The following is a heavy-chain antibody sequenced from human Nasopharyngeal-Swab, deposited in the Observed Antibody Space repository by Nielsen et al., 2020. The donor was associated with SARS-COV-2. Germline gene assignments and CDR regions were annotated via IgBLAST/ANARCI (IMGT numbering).Heavy chain of an antibody. CDR3: ARDPYSSNAFDI. CDR2: ISSSSSYI. Sequence: WIRQPPGKGLEWVSSISSSSSYIYYADSVKGRFTISRDNAKNSLYLQMNSLRAEDTAVYYRARDPYSSNAFDIWGQGTMVTVSS. J-gene: IGHJ3*02. V-gene: IGHV3-21*01. D-gene: IGHD6-13*01.